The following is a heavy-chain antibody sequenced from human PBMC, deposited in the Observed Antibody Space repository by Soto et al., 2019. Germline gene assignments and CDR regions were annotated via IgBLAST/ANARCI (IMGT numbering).Heavy chain of an antibody. Sequence: ILSCAASGFTFSSYGMHWVRQAPGKGLEWVAVIWYDGSNKYYADSVKGRFTISRDNSKNTLYLQMNSLRAEDTAVYYCARDLVPAATYYYYGMDVWGQGTTVTVSS. CDR2: IWYDGSNK. CDR3: ARDLVPAATYYYYGMDV. CDR1: GFTFSSYG. V-gene: IGHV3-33*01. J-gene: IGHJ6*02. D-gene: IGHD2-2*01.